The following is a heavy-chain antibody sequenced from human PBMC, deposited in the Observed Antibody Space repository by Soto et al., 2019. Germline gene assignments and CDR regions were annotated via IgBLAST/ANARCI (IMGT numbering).Heavy chain of an antibody. CDR1: GGAFSSYT. J-gene: IGHJ4*02. CDR3: ARAGVARNFDY. Sequence: GASVKVSCKASGGAFSSYTISWVRQAPGQGLEWMGRIIPILGIANYAQKFQGRVTITADKSTSTAYMELSSLRSEDTAVYYCARAGVARNFDYWGQGTLVTVSS. D-gene: IGHD3-3*01. CDR2: IIPILGIA. V-gene: IGHV1-69*02.